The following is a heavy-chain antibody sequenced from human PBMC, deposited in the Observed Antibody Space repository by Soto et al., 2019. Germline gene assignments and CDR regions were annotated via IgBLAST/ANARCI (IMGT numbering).Heavy chain of an antibody. Sequence: GASVKVSCKASAYSFTTYHIHWVRQAPGQGLEWMGLINPDAGATNYAQRFQGRLRLTRDTSTSTVYMELRSLRFDDTAVYYCARGDIVLVPASVGNWFDPWGQGTLVTAPQ. J-gene: IGHJ5*02. CDR1: AYSFTTYH. CDR2: INPDAGAT. V-gene: IGHV1-46*01. D-gene: IGHD2-2*01. CDR3: ARGDIVLVPASVGNWFDP.